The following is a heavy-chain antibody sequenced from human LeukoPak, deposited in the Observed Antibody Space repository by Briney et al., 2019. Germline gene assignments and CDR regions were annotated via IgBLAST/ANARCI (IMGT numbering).Heavy chain of an antibody. CDR1: GFTFSSYS. D-gene: IGHD6-13*01. V-gene: IGHV3-21*01. J-gene: IGHJ4*02. CDR3: ARDFSKAAAGQGRVY. CDR2: ISSSSSYI. Sequence: GGSLRLSCAASGFTFSSYSMNWVRQAPGKGLEWVSSISSSSSYIYYADSVKGRFTISRDNAKNSLYLQMNSLRAEDTAVYYCARDFSKAAAGQGRVYWGQGTLVTVSS.